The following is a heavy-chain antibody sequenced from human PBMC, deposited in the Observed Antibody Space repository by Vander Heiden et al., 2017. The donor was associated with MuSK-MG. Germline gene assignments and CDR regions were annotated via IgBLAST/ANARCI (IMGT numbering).Heavy chain of an antibody. CDR2: MQSGGST. V-gene: IGHV3-66*01. Sequence: EVQVVESGGGLVQPGGSLRLSCAASGLTVSSSPMTWVRQAPGRGLEWVSVMQSGGSTYYTDSVKDRFTISRDNSKKTLYLQMNSLRAEDTAVYYCAIGGFWGDGTLVTVSS. D-gene: IGHD3-10*01. CDR3: AIGGF. CDR1: GLTVSSSP. J-gene: IGHJ4*01.